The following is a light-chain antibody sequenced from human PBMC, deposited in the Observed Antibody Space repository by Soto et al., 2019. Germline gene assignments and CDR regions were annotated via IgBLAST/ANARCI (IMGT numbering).Light chain of an antibody. CDR2: EVN. Sequence: QSALTQPPSASGSPGQSVTISCTGTSSDVGAYNTVSWYQQHPAKAPKLIISEVNQRPSGIPDRFSGSKSGNTASLTVSGLQPEDEADYYCCSHAGSNNPFVFGTGTKLTVL. CDR3: CSHAGSNNPFV. V-gene: IGLV2-8*01. CDR1: SSDVGAYNT. J-gene: IGLJ1*01.